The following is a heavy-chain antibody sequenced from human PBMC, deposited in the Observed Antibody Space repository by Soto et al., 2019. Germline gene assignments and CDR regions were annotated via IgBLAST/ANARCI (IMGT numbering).Heavy chain of an antibody. CDR3: AKDRYSGTYPTDFDY. CDR1: GFTFSSYG. J-gene: IGHJ4*02. CDR2: ISYDGGNE. Sequence: GGSLRLSSACSGFTFSSYGIHWVRQAPGKGLEWVALISYDGGNEKYTESVKDRFTISRDDSHNVAYLQMSSLRTEDTAMYYCAKDRYSGTYPTDFDYWGQGSLVTVSS. D-gene: IGHD1-26*01. V-gene: IGHV3-30*18.